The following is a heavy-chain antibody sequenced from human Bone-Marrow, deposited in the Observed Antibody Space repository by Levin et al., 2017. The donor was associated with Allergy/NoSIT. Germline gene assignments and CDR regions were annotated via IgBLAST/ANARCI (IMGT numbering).Heavy chain of an antibody. V-gene: IGHV3-21*06. CDR3: ARDRIYGILRNYGMDL. J-gene: IGHJ6*02. CDR1: GFTFNDFG. Sequence: GGSLRLSCAASGFTFNDFGMNWVRQAPGKGLEWVSSISSSSSGSHVYYADSVKGRFTISRDDAKNSLSLQMDSLRVEDTATYFSARDRIYGILRNYGMDLWGQGTTVTVSS. D-gene: IGHD4-17*01. CDR2: ISSSSSGSHV.